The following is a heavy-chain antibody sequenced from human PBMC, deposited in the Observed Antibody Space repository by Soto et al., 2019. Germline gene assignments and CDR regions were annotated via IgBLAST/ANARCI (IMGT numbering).Heavy chain of an antibody. CDR2: IMKDGSMT. CDR1: GFTFGSYW. Sequence: GGSLRLSCTVSGFTFGSYWMTWVRQAPGKGLEWVANIMKDGSMTEYADSAKGRFTISRDNARNSLYLQMNNLRAEDSALYYCARNGDFYRLDYWGQGTLVTVSS. V-gene: IGHV3-7*05. J-gene: IGHJ4*02. D-gene: IGHD1-26*01. CDR3: ARNGDFYRLDY.